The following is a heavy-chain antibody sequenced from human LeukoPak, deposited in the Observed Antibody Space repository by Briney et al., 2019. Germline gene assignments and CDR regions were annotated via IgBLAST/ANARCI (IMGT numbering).Heavy chain of an antibody. CDR2: IIPIFGTA. J-gene: IGHJ6*02. CDR1: GGTFSSYA. CDR3: ARCGVPAAIPLDDYYYGMDV. D-gene: IGHD2-2*02. Sequence: SVKVSCKASGGTFSSYAISRVRQAPGQGLEWMGGIIPIFGTANYAQKFQGRVTITADESTSTAYMELSSLRSEDTAVYYCARCGVPAAIPLDDYYYGMDVWGQGTTVTVSS. V-gene: IGHV1-69*13.